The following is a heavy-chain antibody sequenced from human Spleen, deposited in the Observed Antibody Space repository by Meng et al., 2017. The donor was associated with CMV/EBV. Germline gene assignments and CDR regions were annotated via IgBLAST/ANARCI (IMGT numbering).Heavy chain of an antibody. Sequence: ASVKVSCKASGYTFTGYYMHWVRQAPGQGLEWMGWINPNSGGTNYAQKFQGRVTMTRDTSISTAYMELSRLRSDDTAGYYCARGAGVVIELGRVYYGMDVWVQGTTVTVSS. D-gene: IGHD3-3*01. CDR3: ARGAGVVIELGRVYYGMDV. CDR1: GYTFTGYY. J-gene: IGHJ6*02. CDR2: INPNSGGT. V-gene: IGHV1-2*02.